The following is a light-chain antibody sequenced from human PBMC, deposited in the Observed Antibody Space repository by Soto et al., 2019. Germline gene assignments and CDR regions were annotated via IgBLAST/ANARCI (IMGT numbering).Light chain of an antibody. CDR2: DTS. V-gene: IGKV3-11*01. CDR1: QSIGNY. Sequence: EVVLTQSPATLSLSPGEGATLSCRASQSIGNYLAWYQQKPGQAPRLLIYDTSNRATGIPARFSGSGSGTDFTLTISSLEPEDFAVYYCQQRSNWPPGWTFGQGTKVEIK. CDR3: QQRSNWPPGWT. J-gene: IGKJ1*01.